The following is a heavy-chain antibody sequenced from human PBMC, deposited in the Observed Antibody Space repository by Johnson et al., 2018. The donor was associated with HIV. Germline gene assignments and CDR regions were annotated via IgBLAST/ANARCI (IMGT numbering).Heavy chain of an antibody. CDR3: LMGHEGGGI. CDR1: GFTFTNAW. Sequence: VHLVESGGGLVKPGGSLRLSCAASGFTFTNAWMSSVRQAPGKGLEWLGRSKIETDGGTTDYAAPVKDRFTISRDNAKNSLYLQMISLRAEDKAVSYALMGHEGGGIWSQGTMVTVSS. J-gene: IGHJ3*02. CDR2: SKIETDGGTT. V-gene: IGHV3-15*01. D-gene: IGHD3-16*01.